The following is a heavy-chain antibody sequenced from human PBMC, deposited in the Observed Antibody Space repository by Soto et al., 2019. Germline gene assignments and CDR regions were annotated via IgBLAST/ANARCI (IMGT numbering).Heavy chain of an antibody. CDR1: GFTFSSYA. CDR3: AKDRGRGYDS. V-gene: IGHV3-23*01. Sequence: EVQLLESGGGLVQPGGSLRLSCAASGFTFSSYAMSWVRQAPGKGLEWVSGISGSGGSTHYADSVKGRFTISRDNSKNTLYLQMTSLRAEDTAVYYCAKDRGRGYDSWGQGTLVTVSS. CDR2: ISGSGGST. D-gene: IGHD5-12*01. J-gene: IGHJ4*02.